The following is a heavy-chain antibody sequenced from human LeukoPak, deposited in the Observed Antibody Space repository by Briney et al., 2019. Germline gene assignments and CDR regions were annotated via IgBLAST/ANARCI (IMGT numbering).Heavy chain of an antibody. CDR2: IYYSGST. CDR1: GGSISSSSYY. CDR3: ARRHSSGWLDY. D-gene: IGHD6-19*01. Sequence: SETLSLTCTVSGGSISSSSYYWGWIRQPPGKGLEWIGSIYYSGSTYYNPSLKSRVTISVDTSKNQFSLTLSSVTAADTAVYYCARRHSSGWLDYWGQGTLVTVSS. V-gene: IGHV4-39*01. J-gene: IGHJ4*02.